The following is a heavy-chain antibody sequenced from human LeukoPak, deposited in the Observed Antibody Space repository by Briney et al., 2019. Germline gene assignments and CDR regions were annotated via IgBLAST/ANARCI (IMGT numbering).Heavy chain of an antibody. CDR3: TGYSYGSYYFDY. V-gene: IGHV1-69*13. D-gene: IGHD5-18*01. CDR2: IIPIFGTA. Sequence: SVKVSCKASGGTFSSYAISWVRQAPGQGLEWMGGIIPIFGTANYAQKFQGRVTITADESTSTAYMELSSLRSEDTAGYYCTGYSYGSYYFDYWGQGTLVTVSS. J-gene: IGHJ4*02. CDR1: GGTFSSYA.